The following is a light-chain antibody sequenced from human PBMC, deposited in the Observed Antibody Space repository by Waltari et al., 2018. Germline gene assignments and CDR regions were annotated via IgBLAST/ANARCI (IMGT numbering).Light chain of an antibody. CDR3: CSYAGANTYV. Sequence: QSALTQPASVSGSPGQSITVSCTETSSDFGSYNLLSWYQHHPPKAPKLMMYEVSKRPSGVSNRFSGSKSGDTASLTISGLQPEDEADYYCCSYAGANTYVFGSGTKVTVL. CDR1: SSDFGSYNL. V-gene: IGLV2-23*02. J-gene: IGLJ1*01. CDR2: EVS.